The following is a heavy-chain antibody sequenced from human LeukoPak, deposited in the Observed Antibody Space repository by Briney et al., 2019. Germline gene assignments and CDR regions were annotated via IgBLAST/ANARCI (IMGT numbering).Heavy chain of an antibody. V-gene: IGHV1-69*06. Sequence: SVKVSCKASGYTFTSYYMRWVRQAPGQGLEWMGGIMPMFGKANYAQKFQGRVTTTADKATSTAYMELRSLRSDDTAVYYCARDGAGHIVDNWGQGTLVTVSS. CDR2: IMPMFGKA. J-gene: IGHJ4*01. CDR3: ARDGAGHIVDN. D-gene: IGHD2-15*01. CDR1: GYTFTSYY.